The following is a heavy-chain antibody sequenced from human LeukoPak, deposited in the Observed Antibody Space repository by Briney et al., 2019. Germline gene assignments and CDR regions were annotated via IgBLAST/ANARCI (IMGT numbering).Heavy chain of an antibody. V-gene: IGHV3-7*01. D-gene: IGHD3-3*01. CDR3: ARDFDYYDFWSGYNRPFDY. CDR2: IKQDGSEK. CDR1: GFTFSSYW. Sequence: GGSLRLSCAASGFTFSSYWMSWVRQAPGKGLERVANIKQDGSEKYYVDSVKGRFTISRDNAKNSLYLQMNSLRVEDTAVYYCARDFDYYDFWSGYNRPFDYWGQGTLVTVSS. J-gene: IGHJ4*02.